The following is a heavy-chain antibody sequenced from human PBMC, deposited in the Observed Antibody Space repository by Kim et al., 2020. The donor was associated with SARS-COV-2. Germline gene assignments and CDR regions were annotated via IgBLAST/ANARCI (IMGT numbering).Heavy chain of an antibody. D-gene: IGHD3-9*01. Sequence: GGSLRLSCAASGSTFSNAWMSWVRQAPGKGLEWVGRIKSKTDGGTTDYAAPVKGRFTISRDDSKNTLYLQMNSLKTEDTAVYYCTTSGAYDILTGYYIDYYGMDVWGQGTTVTVSS. V-gene: IGHV3-15*01. J-gene: IGHJ6*02. CDR2: IKSKTDGGTT. CDR1: GSTFSNAW. CDR3: TTSGAYDILTGYYIDYYGMDV.